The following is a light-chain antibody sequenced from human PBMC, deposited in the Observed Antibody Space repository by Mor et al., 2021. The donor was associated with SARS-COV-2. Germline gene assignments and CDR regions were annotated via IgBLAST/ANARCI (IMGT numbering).Light chain of an antibody. V-gene: IGKV6-21*01. J-gene: IGKJ1*01. CDR1: QTIGSS. CDR3: HQSSSFPWT. Sequence: TITCRASQTIGSSLHWYQQKPDQSPKLLIRYASQSFSGVPSRFSGSGSGTSFTLTINNLEAEDAAMYYCHQSSSFPWTFGQG. CDR2: YAS.